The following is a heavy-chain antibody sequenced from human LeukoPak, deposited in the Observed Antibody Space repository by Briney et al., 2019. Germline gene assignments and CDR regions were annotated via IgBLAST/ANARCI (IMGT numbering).Heavy chain of an antibody. CDR2: ISNDGSHK. Sequence: GGSLRLSCAASGFPFSSYSMHWVRQAPGNGLEWVAVISNDGSHKYYADSVKGRFIISRDNSKNALSLQMNTLRPDDTAVFYCARDPNRLADYGGDYFDHWGQGTLVTVSS. J-gene: IGHJ4*02. CDR1: GFPFSSYS. CDR3: ARDPNRLADYGGDYFDH. V-gene: IGHV3-30*04. D-gene: IGHD4-23*01.